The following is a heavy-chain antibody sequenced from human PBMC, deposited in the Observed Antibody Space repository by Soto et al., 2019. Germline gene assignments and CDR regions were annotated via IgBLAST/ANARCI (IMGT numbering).Heavy chain of an antibody. J-gene: IGHJ4*02. Sequence: GGSLRLSCAASGFTFSSYWMHWVRQAPGKGLEWVSSISGSGDRAFYADSVKGRFTISRDSSKNTLYLQMNTLRAEDTAVYYCAKDRRISGSYPAFDHWGQGILVTVSS. V-gene: IGHV3-23*01. D-gene: IGHD1-26*01. CDR3: AKDRRISGSYPAFDH. CDR1: GFTFSSYW. CDR2: ISGSGDRA.